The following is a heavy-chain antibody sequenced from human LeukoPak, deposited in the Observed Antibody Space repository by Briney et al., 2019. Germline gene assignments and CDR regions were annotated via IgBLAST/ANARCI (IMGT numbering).Heavy chain of an antibody. D-gene: IGHD2-21*02. CDR3: ARGRAVTDYYYYYMDV. CDR1: GYTFTGYY. Sequence: GASVKVSCKASGYTFTGYYMHWVRQAPGQGLEWMGWINTNTGNPTYAQGFTGRFVFSLDTSVSTAYLQISSLKAEDTAVYYCARGRAVTDYYYYYMDVWGKGTTVTVSS. V-gene: IGHV7-4-1*02. J-gene: IGHJ6*03. CDR2: INTNTGNP.